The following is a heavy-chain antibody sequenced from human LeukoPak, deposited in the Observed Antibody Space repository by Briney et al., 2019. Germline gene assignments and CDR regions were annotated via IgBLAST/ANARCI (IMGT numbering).Heavy chain of an antibody. D-gene: IGHD6-19*01. Sequence: GSLRLSCAASGFTFSTYSMNWARQAPGKGLEWVSSISSSSNYIYNADSVKGRFTISRENAKNSLYLQINSLRAEDTAVYYCARGGAVAGNNYFDYWGQGTLVTVSS. V-gene: IGHV3-21*01. CDR2: ISSSSNYI. J-gene: IGHJ4*02. CDR1: GFTFSTYS. CDR3: ARGGAVAGNNYFDY.